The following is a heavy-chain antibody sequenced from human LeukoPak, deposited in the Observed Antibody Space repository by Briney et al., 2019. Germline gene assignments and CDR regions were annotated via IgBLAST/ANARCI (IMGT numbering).Heavy chain of an antibody. V-gene: IGHV3-66*01. D-gene: IGHD2-2*01. J-gene: IGHJ4*02. CDR1: GFTVSSNY. CDR3: ARVFSTNCSSTSCYPFDY. Sequence: PGGSLRLSCAASGFTVSSNYMSWVRQAPGKGLEWVSVIYSGGSTYYADSVKGRFTISRDNSKNTLYLQMNSLRAEDTAVYYCARVFSTNCSSTSCYPFDYWGQGTLVTVSS. CDR2: IYSGGST.